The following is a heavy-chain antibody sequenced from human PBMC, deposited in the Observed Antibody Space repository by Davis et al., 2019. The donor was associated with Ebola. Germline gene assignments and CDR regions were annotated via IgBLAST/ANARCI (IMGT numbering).Heavy chain of an antibody. CDR2: TYYNSKWYN. J-gene: IGHJ6*04. Sequence: HSETLSLTCAISGDSVSSGGWNWIRQSPSRGLEWLGRTYYNSKWYNDYAVSVKSRITINPDTSKNQFSLQLNSVTPEDTALYYCSRGWLRSGFDVWGEGTTVTVSS. V-gene: IGHV6-1*01. CDR3: SRGWLRSGFDV. D-gene: IGHD5-18*01. CDR1: GDSVSSGG.